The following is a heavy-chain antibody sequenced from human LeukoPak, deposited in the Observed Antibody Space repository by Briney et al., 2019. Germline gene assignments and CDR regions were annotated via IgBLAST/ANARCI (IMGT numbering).Heavy chain of an antibody. V-gene: IGHV1-2*02. Sequence: ASVKVSCTASGYTFTGYYMHWVRQAPGQGLEWMGWINPNSGGTNYAQKFQGRVTMTRDTSISTAYMELGRLRSDDTAVYYCARSPYSSSNAFDIWGQGTMVTVSS. CDR2: INPNSGGT. CDR1: GYTFTGYY. CDR3: ARSPYSSSNAFDI. D-gene: IGHD6-6*01. J-gene: IGHJ3*02.